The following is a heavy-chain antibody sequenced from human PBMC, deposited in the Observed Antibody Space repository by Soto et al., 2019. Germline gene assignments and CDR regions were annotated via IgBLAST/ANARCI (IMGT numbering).Heavy chain of an antibody. Sequence: GESLKISCKASGYRFTSYWIGWVRQLPGKGLEWMGIIYPGDSDTRYSPSFQGQVNISADKSSSTAYLPWSSLKASGTALSYRARDRGNRDNWFDPWGQGTLVTVSS. J-gene: IGHJ5*02. D-gene: IGHD2-15*01. CDR2: IYPGDSDT. CDR1: GYRFTSYW. CDR3: ARDRGNRDNWFDP. V-gene: IGHV5-51*01.